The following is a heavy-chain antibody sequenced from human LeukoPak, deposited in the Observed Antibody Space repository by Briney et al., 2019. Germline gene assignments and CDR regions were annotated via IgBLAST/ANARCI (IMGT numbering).Heavy chain of an antibody. J-gene: IGHJ4*02. CDR2: ISSSGSTI. CDR3: ARPVVSLTN. V-gene: IGHV3-48*03. CDR1: GXTFSSFE. Sequence: TGGSLRLSCAAPGXTFSSFEMNWVRQAPGKGLEWVSYISSSGSTIYYADSVKGRFTISRDNSKNTLYLQMNSLRAEDTAVYYCARPVVSLTNWGQGTLVTVSS.